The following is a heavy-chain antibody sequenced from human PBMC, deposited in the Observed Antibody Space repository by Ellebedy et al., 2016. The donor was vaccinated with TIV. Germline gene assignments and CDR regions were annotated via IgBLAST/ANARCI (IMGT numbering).Heavy chain of an antibody. CDR2: IYYSGNT. CDR1: GGSISRSSYY. J-gene: IGHJ5*01. V-gene: IGHV4-39*01. CDR3: ARNPPTYNWVDS. Sequence: PSETLSLTCTVSGGSISRSSYYWGWIRQPPGKGLEWIGNIYYSGNTDYNPSPKSRVTITVDTSKNQFSLKLRSVTAADTAVYYCARNPPTYNWVDSWGQGTLVTVSS.